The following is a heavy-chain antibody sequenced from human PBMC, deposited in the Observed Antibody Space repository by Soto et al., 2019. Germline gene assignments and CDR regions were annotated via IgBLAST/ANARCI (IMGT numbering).Heavy chain of an antibody. CDR1: ADSVSSNSAG. J-gene: IGHJ6*02. D-gene: IGHD3-10*01. Sequence: PSPTLALTCVISADSVSSNSAGWNWIRQSPSRGLEWLRRTYYKSKWNNDYALSVKSRITINPYTSKNQFSLHLYSVTPEDTAVYYCTGITWFRGMDVWGQGTPVTVSS. CDR3: TGITWFRGMDV. V-gene: IGHV6-1*01. CDR2: TYYKSKWNN.